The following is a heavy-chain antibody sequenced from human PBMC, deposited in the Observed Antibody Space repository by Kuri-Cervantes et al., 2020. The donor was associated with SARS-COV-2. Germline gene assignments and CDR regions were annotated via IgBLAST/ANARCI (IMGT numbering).Heavy chain of an antibody. J-gene: IGHJ4*02. V-gene: IGHV3-30*18. CDR2: ISFGGTNK. CDR1: GFTFSSYG. CDR3: AKDRVRRGYSGYVILDY. D-gene: IGHD5-12*01. Sequence: GESLKISCAASGFTFSSYGMHWVRQAPGKGLEWVAVISFGGTNKYYADSVKGRFTIFRDNSKNTLYLQMNSLRAEDTAVYYCAKDRVRRGYSGYVILDYWGQGTLVTVSS.